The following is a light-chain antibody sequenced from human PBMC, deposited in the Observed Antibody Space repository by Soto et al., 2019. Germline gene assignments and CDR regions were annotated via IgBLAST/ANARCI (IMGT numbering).Light chain of an antibody. Sequence: EIVLTQSPASLSLSPGERATLSCRASQSVDSYLVRYQQKPGQAPRLLISGASNRATGIAARFSGSGSGTDFTLTINSLEPEDFAVYYCLQANRVPLSFGQGTRLEIK. J-gene: IGKJ5*01. CDR2: GAS. CDR3: LQANRVPLS. CDR1: QSVDSY. V-gene: IGKV3-11*01.